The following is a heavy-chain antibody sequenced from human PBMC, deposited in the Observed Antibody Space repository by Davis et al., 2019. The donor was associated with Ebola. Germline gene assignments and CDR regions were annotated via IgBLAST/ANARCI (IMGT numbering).Heavy chain of an antibody. J-gene: IGHJ4*02. Sequence: PSETLSLTCPVSGDSISSSSYYWGWIRQPPGKGLEWIGSIYYSGSTYNNPSLRGRVAISVDTSRNQFSLKLSSVTAADTAVYYCARHLLMSYYYETSGQDYWGQGTLVTVSS. CDR2: IYYSGST. CDR1: GDSISSSSYY. D-gene: IGHD3-22*01. CDR3: ARHLLMSYYYETSGQDY. V-gene: IGHV4-39*01.